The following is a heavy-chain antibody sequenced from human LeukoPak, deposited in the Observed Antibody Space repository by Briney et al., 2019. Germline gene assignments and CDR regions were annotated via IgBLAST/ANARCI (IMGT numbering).Heavy chain of an antibody. D-gene: IGHD3-22*01. Sequence: SETLSLTCTVSAGSISSYYWGWIRQPAGKGLEWIGRVYSSGSTDYNPSLTGRVTMSLDTSRNQFSPKLISVTAAGTAVYYCAREHRDCIGSGYHLDFWGQGNLVTVSS. V-gene: IGHV4-4*07. CDR1: AGSISSYY. CDR2: VYSSGST. CDR3: AREHRDCIGSGYHLDF. J-gene: IGHJ4*02.